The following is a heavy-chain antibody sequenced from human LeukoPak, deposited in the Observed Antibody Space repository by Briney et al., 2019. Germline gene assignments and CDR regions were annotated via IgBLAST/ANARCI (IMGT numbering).Heavy chain of an antibody. V-gene: IGHV1-18*01. D-gene: IGHD2-2*01. CDR2: INAYNGNT. CDR3: ARGTQHAEFFDY. Sequence: GASVKVSCQASGYTFTSYGISWVGQAPAQGLEWMGWINAYNGNTNYAQKLQGRVTKTTDKSTSTAYMELRSLSSDDTAGYYFARGTQHAEFFDYWGERTLVTVSS. CDR1: GYTFTSYG. J-gene: IGHJ4*02.